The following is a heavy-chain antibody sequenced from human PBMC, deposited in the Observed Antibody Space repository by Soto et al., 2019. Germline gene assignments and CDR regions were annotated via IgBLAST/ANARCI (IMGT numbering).Heavy chain of an antibody. V-gene: IGHV3-74*01. Sequence: GGSKRHSNASSELNISSYLIHWIRQKQGKGLVWVSRINSDGSSTSYADSVKGRFTISRDNAKNTLYLQMNSLRAEDTAVYYCARVPKGAYYDSSGYYSDYYGMDVWGQGTTVTVSS. CDR3: ARVPKGAYYDSSGYYSDYYGMDV. CDR1: ELNISSYL. J-gene: IGHJ6*02. D-gene: IGHD3-22*01. CDR2: INSDGSST.